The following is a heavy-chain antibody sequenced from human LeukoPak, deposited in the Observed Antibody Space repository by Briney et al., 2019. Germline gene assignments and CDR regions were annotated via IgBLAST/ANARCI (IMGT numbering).Heavy chain of an antibody. CDR1: GFPFSSYW. CDR2: INRDGRST. CDR3: ARVSRADSSGLVYY. J-gene: IGHJ4*02. Sequence: GGPLRLSCAASGFPFSSYWMHWVRQAPGKGLVWVSRINRDGRSTSYADSVKGRFTISRDNAKNTLYLQMNSLRAEDTAVYYCARVSRADSSGLVYYWGQGTLVTVSS. D-gene: IGHD3-22*01. V-gene: IGHV3-74*01.